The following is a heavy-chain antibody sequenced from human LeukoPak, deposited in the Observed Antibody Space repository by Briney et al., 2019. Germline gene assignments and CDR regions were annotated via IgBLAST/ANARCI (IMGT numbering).Heavy chain of an antibody. CDR1: GFTVSSNY. V-gene: IGHV3-66*01. D-gene: IGHD3-3*01. Sequence: GGSLRLSCAASGFTVSSNYMSWVRQAPGKGLEWVSVIYSGGSTYYADSVKGRFTISRDNSKNTLYLQMNSLRAEDTAVYYCARIHSYYDFWSGQNWFDPWGQGTLVTVSS. CDR2: IYSGGST. J-gene: IGHJ5*02. CDR3: ARIHSYYDFWSGQNWFDP.